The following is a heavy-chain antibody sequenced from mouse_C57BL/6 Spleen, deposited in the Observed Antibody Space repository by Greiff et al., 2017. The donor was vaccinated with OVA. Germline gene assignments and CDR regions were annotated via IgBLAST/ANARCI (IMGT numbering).Heavy chain of an antibody. J-gene: IGHJ1*03. CDR2: INPSNGGT. V-gene: IGHV1-53*01. CDR1: GYTFTSHW. CDR3: ARSWDYWYFDV. Sequence: VPLQQPGAELGKPGASVKVSCKASGYTFTSHWRHWVKQRPGQGLEWIGNINPSNGGTNYNEKFKSKATLTVDKSSSTAYMQLSSLTSEDSAVYYCARSWDYWYFDVWGTGTTVTVSS. D-gene: IGHD4-1*01.